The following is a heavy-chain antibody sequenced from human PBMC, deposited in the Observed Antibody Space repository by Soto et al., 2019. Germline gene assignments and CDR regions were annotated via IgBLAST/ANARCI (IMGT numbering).Heavy chain of an antibody. V-gene: IGHV4-30-2*01. CDR3: ASGVNYYDSSGSSWFDP. J-gene: IGHJ5*02. CDR1: GGSINSGGYS. Sequence: SETLSLTCTVSGGSINSGGYSWTWIRQPPGKGLEWIGFIYHTGTTYYNPSLKSRVTISVDRSKNQFSLKLNSVTAADTAVYYCASGVNYYDSSGSSWFDPWGQGALVTVS. D-gene: IGHD3-22*01. CDR2: IYHTGTT.